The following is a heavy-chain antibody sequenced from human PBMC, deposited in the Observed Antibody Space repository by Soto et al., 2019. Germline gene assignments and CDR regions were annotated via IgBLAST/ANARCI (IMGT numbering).Heavy chain of an antibody. D-gene: IGHD6-13*01. CDR1: GFIFSDYA. CDR2: ISYGGDNK. V-gene: IGHV3-30*09. J-gene: IGHJ4*02. Sequence: QVQLVESGGGGVQPGRSLRLSCAASGFIFSDYAMHWVRQAPGKGLEWVAVISYGGDNKYYADSVRGRFAISRDNLKNTLDLQMNSLNPEDTAVYHCAKARHSTSWYGLEADFWGQGTLVTVSS. CDR3: AKARHSTSWYGLEADF.